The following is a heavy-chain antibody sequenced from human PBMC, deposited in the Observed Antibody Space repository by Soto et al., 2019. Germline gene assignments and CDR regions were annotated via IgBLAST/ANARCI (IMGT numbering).Heavy chain of an antibody. CDR2: ISGSGGST. CDR1: GFTFSSYA. V-gene: IGHV3-23*01. Sequence: GGSLRLSCAASGFTFSSYAMSWVRQAPGKGLEWVSAISGSGGSTYYADSVKGRFTISRDNSKNTLYLQMNSLRAEDTAVYYCAKAPDILTGYYTPDYYYGMDVWGQGATVTVSS. CDR3: AKAPDILTGYYTPDYYYGMDV. J-gene: IGHJ6*02. D-gene: IGHD3-9*01.